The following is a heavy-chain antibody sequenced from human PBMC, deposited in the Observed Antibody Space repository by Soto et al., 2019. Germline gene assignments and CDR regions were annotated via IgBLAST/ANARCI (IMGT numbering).Heavy chain of an antibody. CDR1: GYTFNTFG. J-gene: IGHJ4*02. D-gene: IGHD7-27*01. CDR2: VSGYSDKR. CDR3: ARGWGKYFGANDF. Sequence: IQLVQSAGEVKRPGASVKVSCKASGYTFNTFGITWVRQAPGQGLEWMGCVSGYSDKRDYSRKLQERITLTADPSTTTSYMEVSSLTSDDTAVYYCARGWGKYFGANDFWGQGTLVTVSS. V-gene: IGHV1-18*01.